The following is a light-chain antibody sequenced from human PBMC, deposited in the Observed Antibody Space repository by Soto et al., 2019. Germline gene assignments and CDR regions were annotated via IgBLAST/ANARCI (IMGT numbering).Light chain of an antibody. CDR3: GSYTSSSTLMYV. CDR1: GSDVSDYKY. J-gene: IGLJ1*01. Sequence: QSALTQPASVSGSPGQSITISCTGTGSDVSDYKYVSWYQQLPGKAPKLMIYDVTNRPSGVSNRFSGSKSGNTASLTISGLQAEDEADYYCGSYTSSSTLMYVFGTGTKVTVL. CDR2: DVT. V-gene: IGLV2-14*01.